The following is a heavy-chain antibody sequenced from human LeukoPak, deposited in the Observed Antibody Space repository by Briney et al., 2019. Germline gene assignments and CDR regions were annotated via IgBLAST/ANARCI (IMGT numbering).Heavy chain of an antibody. V-gene: IGHV4-39*01. Sequence: KPSETLSLTCTDSGGYILRSSYYGGWIRQPPGKGLEWIGSIYYSGSTYYNPSLKSRVTISVDTSKNQFSLKLGSVTAADADVQYCARRWLLYPETYFHYLVQGTLVTVSS. CDR2: IYYSGST. CDR1: GGYILRSSYY. D-gene: IGHD3/OR15-3a*01. J-gene: IGHJ4*02. CDR3: ARRWLLYPETYFHY.